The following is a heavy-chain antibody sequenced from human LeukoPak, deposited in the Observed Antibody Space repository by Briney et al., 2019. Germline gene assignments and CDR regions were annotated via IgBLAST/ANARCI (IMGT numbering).Heavy chain of an antibody. CDR1: GGSISSYY. CDR2: IYYSGST. V-gene: IGHV4-59*01. D-gene: IGHD4-17*01. Sequence: SETLSLTCTVSGGSISSYYWSWIRQPPGKGLEWIGYIYYSGSTNYNPSLKSRVTISVDTSKNQFSLKLSSVTAADTAVYYCARLGPQDYGEVYYYYYYMDVWGKGTTVTVSS. CDR3: ARLGPQDYGEVYYYYYYMDV. J-gene: IGHJ6*03.